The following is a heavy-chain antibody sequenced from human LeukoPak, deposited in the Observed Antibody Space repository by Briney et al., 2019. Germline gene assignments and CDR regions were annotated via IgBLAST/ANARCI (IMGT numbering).Heavy chain of an antibody. D-gene: IGHD3-22*01. V-gene: IGHV3-48*01. CDR2: ISSSSSTI. CDR3: ARVSITMIVVGDY. J-gene: IGHJ4*02. Sequence: PGGSLRLSCAASGFTFSSYSMNWVRQAPGKGLEWVSYISSSSSTIYYADSVKGLFTISRDNAKNSLYLQMNSLRAEDTAVYYCARVSITMIVVGDYWGQGTLVTVSS. CDR1: GFTFSSYS.